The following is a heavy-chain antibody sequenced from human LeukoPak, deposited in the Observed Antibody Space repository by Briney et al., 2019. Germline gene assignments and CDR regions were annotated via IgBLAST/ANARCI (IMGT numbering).Heavy chain of an antibody. J-gene: IGHJ6*03. CDR3: ARECGIADAYYMDV. Sequence: EASVKVSCKASGHTFTGYYMRWVRQAPGQGLEWMGWINPNSGGTNYAQKLQGRVTMTRDTSISTAYMELSRLRSDDTAVYYCARECGIADAYYMDVWGKGTTVTVSS. CDR1: GHTFTGYY. CDR2: INPNSGGT. V-gene: IGHV1-2*02. D-gene: IGHD6-13*01.